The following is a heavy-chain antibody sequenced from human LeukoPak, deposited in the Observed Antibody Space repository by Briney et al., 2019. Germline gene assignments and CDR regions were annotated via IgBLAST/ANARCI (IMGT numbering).Heavy chain of an antibody. CDR2: ISGSGGST. CDR1: GFTFSSYA. CDR3: AKDRYDFWSGAYFDY. Sequence: GGSLRLSCAASGFTFSSYAMSWVPQAPGKGLEWVSAISGSGGSTYYADSVKGRFTISRDNSKNTLYLQMNSLRAEDTAVYYCAKDRYDFWSGAYFDYWGQGTLVTVSS. D-gene: IGHD3-3*01. V-gene: IGHV3-23*01. J-gene: IGHJ4*02.